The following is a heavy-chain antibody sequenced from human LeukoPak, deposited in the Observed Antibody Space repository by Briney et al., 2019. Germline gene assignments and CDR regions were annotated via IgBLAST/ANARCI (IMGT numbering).Heavy chain of an antibody. D-gene: IGHD1-26*01. J-gene: IGHJ3*01. V-gene: IGHV5-51*01. CDR3: GMSGDRVTLQDDVFDV. Sequence: GESLKISCKVSGYRFTSYCIGWVRQMPGKGRGGMGTIDPGDSGPTYSPSFQGQVTISVDKSINTAYLQWSSLQASDTAMYYCGMSGDRVTLQDDVFDVWWGRRMITVST. CDR1: GYRFTSYC. CDR2: IDPGDSGP.